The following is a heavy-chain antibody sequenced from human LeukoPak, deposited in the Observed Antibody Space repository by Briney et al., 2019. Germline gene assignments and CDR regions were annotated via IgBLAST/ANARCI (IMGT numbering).Heavy chain of an antibody. J-gene: IGHJ4*02. Sequence: GESLKISCKASGYSFTNNWIGWVHQLPGKGLEWMGIIFPSDSDTRYSPSFQGQVTISADKSISTAYLQWSSLKASDTAMYYCARHRYFDYWGQGTLVTVSS. V-gene: IGHV5-51*07. CDR1: GYSFTNNW. CDR2: IFPSDSDT. CDR3: ARHRYFDY.